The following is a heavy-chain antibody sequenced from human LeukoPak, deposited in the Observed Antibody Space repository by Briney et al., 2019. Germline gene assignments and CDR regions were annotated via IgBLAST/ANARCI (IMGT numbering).Heavy chain of an antibody. CDR3: TKRVKYGGTWDHFAD. CDR2: VNADGGNT. V-gene: IGHV3-23*01. CDR1: GFTFDNYR. J-gene: IGHJ4*02. Sequence: PGGSLRLSCAASGFTFDNYRMSWVRQAPGKGLDWVSTVNADGGNTYYADSVKGRFTISNDNSKSTLILPMNSLRVEDTALYYCTKRVKYGGTWDHFADWGQGTLVTVSS. D-gene: IGHD1-26*01.